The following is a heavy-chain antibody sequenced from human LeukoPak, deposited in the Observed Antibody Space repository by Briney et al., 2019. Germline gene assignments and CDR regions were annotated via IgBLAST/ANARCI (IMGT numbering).Heavy chain of an antibody. CDR3: AIDRTYCGGDCTAGLFDY. D-gene: IGHD2-21*02. V-gene: IGHV1-18*04. J-gene: IGHJ4*02. CDR2: ISAYNGNT. CDR1: GYTFTSDG. Sequence: ASVKVSCKASGYTFTSDGIRWVRQAPGQGLEWMGWISAYNGNTNYAQKLQGRVTMTTDTSTSTAYMELRSLTWDDTAVYYCAIDRTYCGGDCTAGLFDYWGQGTLVTVSS.